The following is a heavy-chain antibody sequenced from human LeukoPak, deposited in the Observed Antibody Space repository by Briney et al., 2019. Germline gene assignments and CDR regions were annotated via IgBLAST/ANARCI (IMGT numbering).Heavy chain of an antibody. CDR1: GFTFSSYG. CDR2: ISYDGSNK. Sequence: PGGSLRLSCAASGFTFSSYGMHWVRQAPGKGLEWVAVISYDGSNKYYADSVKGRFTISRDNSKNTLYLRMNSLRVEDTALYYCAKLRELVTYYYYYGLDVWGQGTTVTVSS. J-gene: IGHJ6*02. D-gene: IGHD1-1*01. CDR3: AKLRELVTYYYYYGLDV. V-gene: IGHV3-30*18.